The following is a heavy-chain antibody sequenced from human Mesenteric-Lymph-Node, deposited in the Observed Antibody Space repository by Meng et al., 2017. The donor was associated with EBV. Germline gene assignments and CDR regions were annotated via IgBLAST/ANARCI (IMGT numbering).Heavy chain of an antibody. CDR2: INPSGGT. J-gene: IGHJ4*02. CDR1: GGSFSGSF. CDR3: ARSTRGYSSSWFDY. D-gene: IGHD6-13*01. Sequence: QVQLQQWGAGLLKPSEPLSLTCAVYGGSFSGSFWSWIRQPPGKGLEWIGEINPSGGTNYSPSLKSRVTISLDTSKNQFSLKLSSVTAADTAVYYCARSTRGYSSSWFDYWSQGTLVTVSS. V-gene: IGHV4-34*02.